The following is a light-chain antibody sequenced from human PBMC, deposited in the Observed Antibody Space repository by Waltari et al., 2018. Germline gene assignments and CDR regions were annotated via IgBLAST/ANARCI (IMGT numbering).Light chain of an antibody. J-gene: IGKJ2*02. Sequence: DIQLTQSPSFLSASVGDRVTITCRASQDINSFLAWYQQKPGKAPKLLIYAASTLQSGVPSRFSGSGSGTEFTLTISSLQPEDFAAYSCQQLSTYPWTFGQGTRLEIK. CDR3: QQLSTYPWT. V-gene: IGKV1-9*01. CDR1: QDINSF. CDR2: AAS.